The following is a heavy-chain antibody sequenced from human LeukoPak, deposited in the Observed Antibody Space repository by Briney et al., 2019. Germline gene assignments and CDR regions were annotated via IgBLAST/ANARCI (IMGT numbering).Heavy chain of an antibody. D-gene: IGHD1-1*01. Sequence: GGSLRLSCAASGFTFSSYGMSWVRQAPGKGLEWVSTISGSRTYYADSVKGRFTISRDNSRQTLFLQMSSLRVEDTATYYCAKGQELDDGVFDSWGQGTLVTVSS. J-gene: IGHJ4*02. CDR1: GFTFSSYG. CDR3: AKGQELDDGVFDS. V-gene: IGHV3-23*01. CDR2: ISGSRT.